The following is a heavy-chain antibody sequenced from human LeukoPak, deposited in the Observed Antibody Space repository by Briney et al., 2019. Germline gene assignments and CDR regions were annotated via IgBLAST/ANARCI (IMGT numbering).Heavy chain of an antibody. V-gene: IGHV4-59*11. CDR2: INYSGNT. D-gene: IGHD4-17*01. J-gene: IGHJ4*02. Sequence: SETLSLTCTVFGDSISSHYWSWIRQPPGKGLEWIGYINYSGNTDYNPSVKSRVTISVDTSKNQFSLRLSSVTAADTAVYYCAREGRQDYVYFDYWGQGTLVTVSS. CDR3: AREGRQDYVYFDY. CDR1: GDSISSHY.